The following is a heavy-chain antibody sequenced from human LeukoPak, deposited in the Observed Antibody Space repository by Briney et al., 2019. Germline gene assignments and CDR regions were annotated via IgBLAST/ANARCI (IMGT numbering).Heavy chain of an antibody. V-gene: IGHV3-11*01. CDR3: ARRKWEHTGDVFDI. J-gene: IGHJ3*02. Sequence: GALRLSCAASGFTFSDYYMSWIRQAPGKGLEWVSSISGSGSTIYYADSVKGRFTISRDNAKNSLYLQMNSLKASDTAMYYCARRKWEHTGDVFDIWGQGTMVSVS. CDR2: ISGSGSTI. CDR1: GFTFSDYY. D-gene: IGHD1-26*01.